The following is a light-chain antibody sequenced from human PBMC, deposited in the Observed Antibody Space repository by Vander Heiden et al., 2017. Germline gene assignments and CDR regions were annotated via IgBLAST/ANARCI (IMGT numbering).Light chain of an antibody. CDR2: EVS. V-gene: IGLV2-23*02. CDR3: CSYAGSSTLGV. CDR1: SSDVGSSNL. J-gene: IGLJ3*02. Sequence: QSALTQPAPVSGSPGQSVTTSCTGTSSDVGSSNLVSWYQQHPGKAPKLMIYEVSKRPSGVSNRFSGSKSGNTASLTISGLQAEDEADYYCCSYAGSSTLGVFGGGTKLTVL.